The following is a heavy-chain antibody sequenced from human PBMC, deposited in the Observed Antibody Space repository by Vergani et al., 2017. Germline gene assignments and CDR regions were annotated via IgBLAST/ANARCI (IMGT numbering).Heavy chain of an antibody. CDR2: INSNSGNP. CDR3: VRTRSGSXTGGSCYSGWFDP. J-gene: IGHJ5*02. D-gene: IGHD2-15*01. CDR1: GYTFTNYA. Sequence: QVQLVQSGSEVKKPGASVQVSYRASGYTFTNYALNWVRQAPGQGLEWMGWINSNSGNPTYAQGFKGRFVFSLDSSVSTSYLQINSLQPEDTAVYYCVRTRSGSXTGGSCYSGWFDPWGQGTLVTVSS. V-gene: IGHV7-4-1*02.